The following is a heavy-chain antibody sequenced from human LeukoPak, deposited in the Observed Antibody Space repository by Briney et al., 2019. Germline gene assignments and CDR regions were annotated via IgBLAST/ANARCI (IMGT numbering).Heavy chain of an antibody. CDR2: IYNDGSST. V-gene: IGHV3-74*01. CDR3: ARKAGIAAAGNYFDY. CDR1: GFTFSSYW. Sequence: GGCLRLSCAASGFTFSSYWMHWVRQVPGKGLVWVSRIYNDGSSTSYADSVKGRFTISRDNAKHTLYLQMNSLRAEDTAVYYCARKAGIAAAGNYFDYWGQGTLVTVSS. J-gene: IGHJ4*02. D-gene: IGHD6-13*01.